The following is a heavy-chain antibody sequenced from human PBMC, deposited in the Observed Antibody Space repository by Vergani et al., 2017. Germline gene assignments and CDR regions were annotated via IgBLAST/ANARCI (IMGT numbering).Heavy chain of an antibody. Sequence: EVQLLESGGGLVQPGGSLRLSCAASGFIFSNYAMSWVRRAPGKGLECVSRISGSGGNTYYADSVKGRFTISRDNSKNTLYLQMNSLRVDDTAVYYCAKDRRVDMATIFDYWGQGILVTVSS. CDR3: AKDRRVDMATIFDY. CDR1: GFIFSNYA. D-gene: IGHD5-24*01. J-gene: IGHJ4*02. CDR2: ISGSGGNT. V-gene: IGHV3-23*01.